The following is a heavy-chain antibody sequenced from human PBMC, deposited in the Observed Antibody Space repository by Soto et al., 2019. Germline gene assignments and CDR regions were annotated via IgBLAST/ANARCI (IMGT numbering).Heavy chain of an antibody. D-gene: IGHD3-10*01. CDR3: ARDQRITMVRGVKLHYYGMDV. CDR1: GYTFTSYA. CDR2: INADNGNT. V-gene: IGHV1-3*01. Sequence: ASVKVSCKASGYTFTSYAMHWVRQAPGQRLEWMGWINADNGNTKYAQKFQGRVTITTDTSTSTAYMELRSLRSDDTAVYYCARDQRITMVRGVKLHYYGMDVWGQGTTVTVSS. J-gene: IGHJ6*02.